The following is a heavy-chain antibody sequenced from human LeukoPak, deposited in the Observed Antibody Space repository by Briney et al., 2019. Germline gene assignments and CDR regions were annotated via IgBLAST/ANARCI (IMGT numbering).Heavy chain of an antibody. J-gene: IGHJ6*03. CDR2: IIPILGIA. V-gene: IGHV1-69*04. CDR1: GGTFSSYA. Sequence: SVKVSCKASGGTFSSYAISWVRQAPGQGLEWMGRIIPILGIANYAQKFQGRVTITADKSTSTAYMELSSLRSEDTAVYYCARSYCSGGTCYNYYYYYMDVWGKGTTVTVSS. CDR3: ARSYCSGGTCYNYYYYYMDV. D-gene: IGHD2-15*01.